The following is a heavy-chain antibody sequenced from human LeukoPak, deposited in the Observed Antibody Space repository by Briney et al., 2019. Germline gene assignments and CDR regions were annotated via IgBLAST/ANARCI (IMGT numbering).Heavy chain of an antibody. J-gene: IGHJ5*02. V-gene: IGHV4-4*09. Sequence: SETLSLTCTVSGGSISSYYWSWIRQPPGKGLEWIGYIYTSRSTNYNPSPKSRVTISVDKSTNQFSLKLSSVTSADTAVYYFARVAEGTSNLFDPWGQGTLVTVSS. CDR2: IYTSRST. CDR1: GGSISSYY. D-gene: IGHD6-19*01. CDR3: ARVAEGTSNLFDP.